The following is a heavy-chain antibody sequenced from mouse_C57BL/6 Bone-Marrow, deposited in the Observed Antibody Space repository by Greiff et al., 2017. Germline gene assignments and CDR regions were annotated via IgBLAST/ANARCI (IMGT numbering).Heavy chain of an antibody. CDR2: IHPNSGST. J-gene: IGHJ2*01. D-gene: IGHD2-3*01. V-gene: IGHV1-64*01. CDR3: AIGWRDY. CDR1: GYTFTSYW. Sequence: QVQLQQSGAELVKPGASVKLSCKASGYTFTSYWMHWVKQRPGQGLAWIGMIHPNSGSTNYNEKFKSKAPLTVDKSSSTAYMQLSSLSSLDSSVYYFAIGWRDYWGQGTTLTVSS.